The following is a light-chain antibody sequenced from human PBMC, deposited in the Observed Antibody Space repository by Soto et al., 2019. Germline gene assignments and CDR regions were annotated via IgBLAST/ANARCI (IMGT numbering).Light chain of an antibody. CDR2: GAS. CDR1: QSVSSSY. J-gene: IGKJ1*01. V-gene: IGKV3-20*01. CDR3: QQYGSSSWT. Sequence: IVLSQSPGSLSSSPGERATPSCSXSQSVSSSYLAWYQQKPGQAPRLLIYGASSRATGIPDRFSGSGSGTDFTLTISRLEPEDFAVYYCQQYGSSSWTFGQGTKVDIK.